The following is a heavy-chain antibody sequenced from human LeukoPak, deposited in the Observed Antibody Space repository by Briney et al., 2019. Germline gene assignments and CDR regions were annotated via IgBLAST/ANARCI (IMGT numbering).Heavy chain of an antibody. CDR2: INHSGST. J-gene: IGHJ4*02. Sequence: SETLSLTCAVYGGSLSGYYWSWIRQPPGKGLEWIGEINHSGSTNYNPSLKSRVTISVGTSKNQFSLKLSSVTAADTAVYYCARASGTAPKSPFDYWGQGTLVTVSS. CDR3: ARASGTAPKSPFDY. CDR1: GGSLSGYY. V-gene: IGHV4-34*01. D-gene: IGHD1-26*01.